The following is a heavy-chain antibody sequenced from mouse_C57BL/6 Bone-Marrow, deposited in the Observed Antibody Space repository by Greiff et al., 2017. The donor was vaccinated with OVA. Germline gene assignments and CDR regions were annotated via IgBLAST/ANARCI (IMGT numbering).Heavy chain of an antibody. V-gene: IGHV1-20*01. J-gene: IGHJ4*01. Sequence: VQLKQSGPELVKPGDSVKISCKASGYSFTGYFMNWVMQSHGKSLEWIGRINPYNGDTFYNQKFKGKATLTVDKSSSTAHMELRSLTSEDSAVYYCARWDYYGSSYGAMDYWGQGTSVTVSS. D-gene: IGHD1-1*01. CDR3: ARWDYYGSSYGAMDY. CDR1: GYSFTGYF. CDR2: INPYNGDT.